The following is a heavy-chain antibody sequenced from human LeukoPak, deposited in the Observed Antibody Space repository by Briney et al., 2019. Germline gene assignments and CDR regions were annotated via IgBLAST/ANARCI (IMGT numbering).Heavy chain of an antibody. CDR1: GYSFNNFW. CDR3: ARTSSQGGAFDI. CDR2: IYPGDFET. D-gene: IGHD6-19*01. V-gene: IGHV5-51*01. Sequence: GKSLKISCKASGYSFNNFWIGWVRQMPGKGLEWMGIIYPGDFETRYSPSFQGQVTISADKSISTAYLQWSSLKASDTAMYYCARTSSQGGAFDIWGQGTMVTVSS. J-gene: IGHJ3*02.